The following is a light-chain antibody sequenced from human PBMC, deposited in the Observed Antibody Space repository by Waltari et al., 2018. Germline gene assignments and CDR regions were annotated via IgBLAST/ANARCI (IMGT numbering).Light chain of an antibody. J-gene: IGLJ1*01. Sequence: QSALTQPASVSGSPGQSITISCPGTSNDVVGYDPLPWYQQHPGQASKVIVSEVTSRPSGISNRFSGSKSGNTASLTISGLQAEDEADYYCMSYAGSNSFFVFGTGTKVTVL. V-gene: IGLV2-14*01. CDR2: EVT. CDR1: SNDVVGYDP. CDR3: MSYAGSNSFFV.